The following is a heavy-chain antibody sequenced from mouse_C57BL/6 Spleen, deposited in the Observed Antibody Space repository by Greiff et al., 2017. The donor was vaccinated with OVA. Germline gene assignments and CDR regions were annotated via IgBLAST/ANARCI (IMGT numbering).Heavy chain of an antibody. CDR2: IDPENGDT. CDR3: TIDFDY. Sequence: EVQRVESGAELVRPGASVKLSCTASGFNIKDDYMHWVKQRPEQGLEWIGWIDPENGDTEYASKFQGKATITADTSSNTAYLQLSSLTSEDTAVYYCTIDFDYWGQGTTLTVSS. V-gene: IGHV14-4*01. J-gene: IGHJ2*01. CDR1: GFNIKDDY.